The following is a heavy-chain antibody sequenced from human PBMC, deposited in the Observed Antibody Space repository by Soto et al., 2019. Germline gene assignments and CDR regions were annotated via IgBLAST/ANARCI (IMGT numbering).Heavy chain of an antibody. V-gene: IGHV1-18*04. CDR3: ATDGGHMPTVTPDWFDT. J-gene: IGHJ5*02. CDR2: ISAYNGNT. Sequence: ASVKVSCKASGYTFTSYGISWVRQAPGQGLEWMGWISAYNGNTNYAQKLQGRVTMTTDTSTSTAYMELRSLRSDDTAVYYCATDGGHMPTVTPDWFDTWGQGTLVTVSS. D-gene: IGHD4-4*01. CDR1: GYTFTSYG.